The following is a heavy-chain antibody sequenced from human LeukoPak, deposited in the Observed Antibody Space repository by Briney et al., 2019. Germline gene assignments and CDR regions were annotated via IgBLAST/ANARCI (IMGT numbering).Heavy chain of an antibody. D-gene: IGHD3-10*01. V-gene: IGHV3-74*03. CDR3: VRDNYGVDY. Sequence: GGSLRLSCAASGFTFSRYWMQWVRQAPGKGLVWVSHIVSDGSSTTYADSVKGRFTTSRDNAKNTLYLQMNGLRAEDTAVYYCVRDNYGVDYWGQGTLVTVSS. CDR2: IVSDGSST. CDR1: GFTFSRYW. J-gene: IGHJ4*02.